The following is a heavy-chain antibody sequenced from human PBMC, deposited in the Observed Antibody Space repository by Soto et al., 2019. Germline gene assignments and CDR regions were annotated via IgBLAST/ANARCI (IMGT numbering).Heavy chain of an antibody. V-gene: IGHV4-34*09. D-gene: IGHD3-16*01. CDR1: GGSFSSYY. Sequence: SLYITCAVYGGSFSSYYWSWICQPPGKGLEWIGDINHSGSTYYNPSLKSRVTISVDTSKNQFSLKLSSVTAADTAVYYSARDNPSVWGNRYGMDVWGQGTTVTVSS. CDR3: ARDNPSVWGNRYGMDV. CDR2: INHSGST. J-gene: IGHJ6*02.